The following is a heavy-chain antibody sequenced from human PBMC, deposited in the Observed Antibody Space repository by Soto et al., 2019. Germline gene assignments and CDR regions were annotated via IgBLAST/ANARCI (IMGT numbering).Heavy chain of an antibody. J-gene: IGHJ4*02. CDR1: GFTFSSYS. CDR3: TRHWLATREFDY. CDR2: ISSSSGHI. D-gene: IGHD1-26*01. Sequence: PGGSLRLSCAASGFTFSSYSMNWVRQAPGKGLEWVSSISSSSGHIYYADSLKGRFTISRDNAKNSLYLQMNSLRAEDRAVYYCTRHWLATREFDYWGQGTLVTVSS. V-gene: IGHV3-21*01.